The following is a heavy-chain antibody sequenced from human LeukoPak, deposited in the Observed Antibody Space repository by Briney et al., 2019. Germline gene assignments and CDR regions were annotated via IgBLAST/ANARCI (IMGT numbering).Heavy chain of an antibody. J-gene: IGHJ3*02. D-gene: IGHD6-19*01. CDR1: RFTFSSYG. CDR3: ARGASGWSDAFDI. Sequence: GGSLRLSCAASRFTFSSYGMHWVRQAPGKGLEWVAVIWYDGSNKYYADSVKGRFTISRDNSKNTLYLQMNSLRAEDTAVYYCARGASGWSDAFDIWGQGTMVTVSS. V-gene: IGHV3-33*01. CDR2: IWYDGSNK.